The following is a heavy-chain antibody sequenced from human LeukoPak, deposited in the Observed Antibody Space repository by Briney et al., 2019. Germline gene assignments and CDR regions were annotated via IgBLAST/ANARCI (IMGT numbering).Heavy chain of an antibody. D-gene: IGHD3-9*01. CDR1: GGTFSSYA. J-gene: IGHJ6*03. CDR2: IIPIFGTA. V-gene: IGHV1-69*13. Sequence: ASVKVSCKASGGTFSSYAISWVRQAPGQGLEWMGGIIPIFGTANYAQKFQGRVTITADESTSTAYMELGSLRSEDTAVYYCARNYDILTGYRGYYYMDVWGKGTTVTVSS. CDR3: ARNYDILTGYRGYYYMDV.